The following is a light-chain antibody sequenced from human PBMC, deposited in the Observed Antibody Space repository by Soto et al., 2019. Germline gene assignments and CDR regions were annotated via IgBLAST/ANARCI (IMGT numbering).Light chain of an antibody. J-gene: IGKJ1*01. V-gene: IGKV3-15*01. Sequence: EIVLTQSPATLSAFPGDRVTLSCRASQALNTRLAWYQHKPGQAPRLLIYGASTRATGIPARFSGSGSGTEFTLTISSLQSEDFAVYYCQQYIYWPWTFGQGTKVDIK. CDR1: QALNTR. CDR3: QQYIYWPWT. CDR2: GAS.